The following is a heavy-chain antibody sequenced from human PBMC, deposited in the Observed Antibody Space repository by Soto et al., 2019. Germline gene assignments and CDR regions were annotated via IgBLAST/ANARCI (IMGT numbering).Heavy chain of an antibody. CDR3: ARDRPIWGSYEEFYFDY. Sequence: PGGSLRLSCAASGFTFSSYWMSWVRQAPGKGLEWVANIKQDGSEKYYVDSVKGRFTISRDNAKNSLYLQMNSLRAEDTAVYYCARDRPIWGSYEEFYFDYWGQGTLVTVSS. CDR2: IKQDGSEK. D-gene: IGHD3-16*01. V-gene: IGHV3-7*05. CDR1: GFTFSSYW. J-gene: IGHJ4*02.